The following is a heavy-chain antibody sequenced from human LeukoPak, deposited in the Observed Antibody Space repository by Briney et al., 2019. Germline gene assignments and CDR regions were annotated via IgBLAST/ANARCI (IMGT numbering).Heavy chain of an antibody. J-gene: IGHJ6*04. V-gene: IGHV4-34*01. D-gene: IGHD2-2*01. CDR2: INHSGST. CDR1: GGSFSGYY. Sequence: SETLSLTCAVYGGSFSGYYWSWIRQPPGKGLEWIGEINHSGSTNYNPSLKSRVTISVDTSKNQFSLKLSSVTAADTVVYYCARDTVYCSSTSCYDYYGMDVWGKGTTVTVSS. CDR3: ARDTVYCSSTSCYDYYGMDV.